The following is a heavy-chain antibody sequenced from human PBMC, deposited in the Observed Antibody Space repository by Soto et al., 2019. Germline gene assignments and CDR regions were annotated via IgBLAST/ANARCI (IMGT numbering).Heavy chain of an antibody. J-gene: IGHJ4*02. Sequence: QVQLVQSGAEMQKTGSSVKVSCQSSGGTFNTYAMNWVRQAPGQGPEWMGDISPMFGAANYAPKFQGRVTSTADESTGTSYMQLSSLTSEDTALYFCAREVQVHTPAFVYWGQGTLVTVSS. CDR2: ISPMFGAA. V-gene: IGHV1-69*19. CDR3: AREVQVHTPAFVY. CDR1: GGTFNTYA.